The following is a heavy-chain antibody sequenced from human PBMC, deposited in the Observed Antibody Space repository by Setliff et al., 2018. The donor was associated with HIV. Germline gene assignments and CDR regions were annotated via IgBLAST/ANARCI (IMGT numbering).Heavy chain of an antibody. CDR1: GGTFSSYG. J-gene: IGHJ5*02. D-gene: IGHD2-15*01. V-gene: IGHV1-69*05. CDR3: ALPYCGGGNCWSSASLPPAGWFDP. Sequence: SVKVSCKASGGTFSSYGITWVRQAPGQGLEWMGGITPLLGTTNYAQRFQSRVTITTDESTNTAYMELSSLRSEDTAVYYCALPYCGGGNCWSSASLPPAGWFDPWGQGTLVTVSS. CDR2: ITPLLGTT.